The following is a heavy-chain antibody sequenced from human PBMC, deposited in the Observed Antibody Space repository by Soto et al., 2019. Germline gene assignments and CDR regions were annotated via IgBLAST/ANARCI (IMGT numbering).Heavy chain of an antibody. V-gene: IGHV4-59*11. CDR1: GVSTSNHY. CDR2: IYYRGTT. D-gene: IGHD2-2*01. Sequence: QVQLQESGPGLVKPSETLSLTCSVSGVSTSNHYWTWIRKPPGQGPEWIGCIYYRGTTNYNASFTRLVLIAVDTSKNQFSLKLTSVTTADTAVYYCARGGGSPYHDHEFDYWGQGILVTVSS. J-gene: IGHJ4*02. CDR3: ARGGGSPYHDHEFDY.